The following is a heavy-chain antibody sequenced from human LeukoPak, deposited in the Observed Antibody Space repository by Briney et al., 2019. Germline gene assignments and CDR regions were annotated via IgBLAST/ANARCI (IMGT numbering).Heavy chain of an antibody. V-gene: IGHV4-34*01. J-gene: IGHJ4*02. CDR1: GGSFSGYY. CDR2: INHSGST. CDR3: ARHMSEWWNPNHFDY. D-gene: IGHD1-14*01. Sequence: SETLSLTCAVYGGSFSGYYWSWIRQPPGKGLEWIGEINHSGSTNYNPSLKSRVTISVDTSKNQFSLKLSSVTAADTAVYYCARHMSEWWNPNHFDYWGQGTLVTVSS.